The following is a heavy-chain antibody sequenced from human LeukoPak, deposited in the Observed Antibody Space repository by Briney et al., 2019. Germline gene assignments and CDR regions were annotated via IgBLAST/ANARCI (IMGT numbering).Heavy chain of an antibody. D-gene: IGHD5-18*01. Sequence: GGSLRLSCAASGFTFSSNGMHWVRQAPGKGLEWVAFIRYDGNNQYYADSVKGRFTISRDNSKNTLYLQMNSLRAEDTAVYYCTKEEQQLWFFDYWGQGTLVTVSS. CDR2: IRYDGNNQ. V-gene: IGHV3-30*02. CDR1: GFTFSSNG. J-gene: IGHJ4*02. CDR3: TKEEQQLWFFDY.